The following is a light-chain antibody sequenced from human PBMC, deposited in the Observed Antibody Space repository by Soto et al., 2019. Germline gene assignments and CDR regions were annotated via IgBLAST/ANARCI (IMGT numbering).Light chain of an antibody. Sequence: QMTQSPCTRSESVADRVTISCXASQSISNFLNWYQQMPGKAPKLLIYAVSNLESGVPSRFSGSGSGTDFTLTISSLQREDFATYYCQQSYSTAKTFGQGTKVDI. V-gene: IGKV1-39*01. CDR3: QQSYSTAKT. CDR2: AVS. CDR1: QSISNF. J-gene: IGKJ1*01.